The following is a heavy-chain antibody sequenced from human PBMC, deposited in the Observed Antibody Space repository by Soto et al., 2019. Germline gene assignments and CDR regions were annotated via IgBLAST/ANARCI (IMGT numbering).Heavy chain of an antibody. J-gene: IGHJ5*02. CDR3: AREWRDTMVRGVMGFDP. CDR2: IYSGGSR. CDR1: GFTVSSNY. V-gene: IGHV3-53*01. D-gene: IGHD3-10*01. Sequence: GGSLRLSCAVSGFTVSSNYMSWVRQAPGKGLEWVSVIYSGGSRYYADSVRGRFTISRDNSKNTLYLQMNSLRAEDTAVYYCAREWRDTMVRGVMGFDPWGQGTLVTVSS.